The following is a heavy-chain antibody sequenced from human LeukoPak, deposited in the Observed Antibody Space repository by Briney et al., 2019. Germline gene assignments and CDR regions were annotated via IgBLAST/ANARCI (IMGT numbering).Heavy chain of an antibody. Sequence: GGSLRLSCAASGFTFNTYWMSWVRQAPGKGLEWVANINLDGSEKYYVDSVRGRFTVSRDNAKNSLYLQMHSLRAEDTAVYYCARKDYGSGSLDYWGQGTLVTVSS. D-gene: IGHD3-10*01. CDR2: INLDGSEK. CDR3: ARKDYGSGSLDY. CDR1: GFTFNTYW. V-gene: IGHV3-7*02. J-gene: IGHJ4*02.